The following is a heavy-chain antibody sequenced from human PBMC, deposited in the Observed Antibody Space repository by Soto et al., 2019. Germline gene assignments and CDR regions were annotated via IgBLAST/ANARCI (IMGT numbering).Heavy chain of an antibody. CDR2: ISGSGGST. V-gene: IGHV3-23*01. CDR3: AKGRYYDFWSGYYRVDY. D-gene: IGHD3-3*01. J-gene: IGHJ4*02. CDR1: GFTFSSYA. Sequence: GGSLRLSCAASGFTFSSYAMSWVRQAPGKGLEWVSAISGSGGSTYYADSVKGRFTISRDNSKNTLYLQMNSLRAEDTAVYYCAKGRYYDFWSGYYRVDYWGQGTLVTVSS.